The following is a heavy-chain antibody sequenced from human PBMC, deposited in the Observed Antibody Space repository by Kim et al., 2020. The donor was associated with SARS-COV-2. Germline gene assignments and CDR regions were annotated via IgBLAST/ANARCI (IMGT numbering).Heavy chain of an antibody. CDR1: GYTFTNYD. J-gene: IGHJ5*01. Sequence: ASVKVSCKASGYTFTNYDINWVRQATGQGLEWMGWMNPNSSETGYAQNFQGRVTMTRDTSISAAYMELSGLRSEDTAVYYCVKNAPSAWFDSWGQGTLVTVSS. CDR3: VKNAPSAWFDS. V-gene: IGHV1-8*01. CDR2: MNPNSSET. D-gene: IGHD2-2*01.